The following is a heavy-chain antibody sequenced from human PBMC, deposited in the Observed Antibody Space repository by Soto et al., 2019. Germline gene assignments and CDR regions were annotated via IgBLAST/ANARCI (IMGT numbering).Heavy chain of an antibody. CDR1: GGSVSSGSYY. D-gene: IGHD3-22*01. V-gene: IGHV4-61*01. J-gene: IGHJ4*02. Sequence: QVQLQESGPGLVKPSETLSLTCTVSGGSVSSGSYYWSWIRQPPGKGLEWIGYIYYSGSTNYNPSLKRRVTISVDTSKNQFSLKLSSVTAADTAVYYCARARYYYDSSGYFGRNFDYWGQGTLVTVSS. CDR3: ARARYYYDSSGYFGRNFDY. CDR2: IYYSGST.